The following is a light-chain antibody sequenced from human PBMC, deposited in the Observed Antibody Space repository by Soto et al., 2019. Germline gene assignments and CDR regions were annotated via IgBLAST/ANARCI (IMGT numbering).Light chain of an antibody. CDR3: QQRRNWRPIT. Sequence: EIVLTQSPATLSLSPGERATLSCRASQSVSSYLAWYQQKPGQAPRLLIYDASNRATGIPARFSGSGSGTDFTLTISSLEPEEFAVYYCQQRRNWRPITFGQGTRLEIK. J-gene: IGKJ5*01. V-gene: IGKV3-11*01. CDR2: DAS. CDR1: QSVSSY.